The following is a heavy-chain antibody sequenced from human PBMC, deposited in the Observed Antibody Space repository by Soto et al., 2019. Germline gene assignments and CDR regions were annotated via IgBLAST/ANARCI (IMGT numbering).Heavy chain of an antibody. Sequence: SETLSLTCTVSGGSISSYYWSWIRQPPGKGLEWIGYIYYSGSTYYNPSLKSRVTISVDTSKNQFSLKLSSVTAADTAVYYCARCIAAAGTSFDYWGQGTLVTVSS. CDR3: ARCIAAAGTSFDY. D-gene: IGHD6-13*01. J-gene: IGHJ4*02. V-gene: IGHV4-59*08. CDR1: GGSISSYY. CDR2: IYYSGST.